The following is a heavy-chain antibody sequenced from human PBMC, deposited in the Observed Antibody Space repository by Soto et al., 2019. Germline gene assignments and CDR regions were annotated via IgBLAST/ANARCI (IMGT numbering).Heavy chain of an antibody. CDR3: ARKYYYYYYYYMDV. Sequence: VSVKVSCKASGYTFTSYDSSWVRQATGQGLEWMGWMNPNSGNTGYAQKFQGRVTMTRNTSISTAYMELSSLRSEDTAVYYCARKYYYYYYYYMDVWGKGTTVTVS. CDR1: GYTFTSYD. CDR2: MNPNSGNT. V-gene: IGHV1-8*01. J-gene: IGHJ6*03. D-gene: IGHD3-10*01.